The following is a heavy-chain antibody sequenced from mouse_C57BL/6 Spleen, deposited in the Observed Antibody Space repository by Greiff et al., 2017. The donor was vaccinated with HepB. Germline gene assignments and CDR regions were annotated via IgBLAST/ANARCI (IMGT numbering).Heavy chain of an antibody. CDR1: GYTFTSYW. CDR3: ASYYSNFAWFAY. V-gene: IGHV1-55*01. CDR2: IYPGSGST. Sequence: QVQLQQPGAELVKPGASVKMSCKASGYTFTSYWITWVKQRPGQGLEWIGDIYPGSGSTNYNEKFKSKATLTVDTSSSTAYMQLSSLTSEDSAVYYCASYYSNFAWFAYWGQGTLVTVSA. D-gene: IGHD2-5*01. J-gene: IGHJ3*01.